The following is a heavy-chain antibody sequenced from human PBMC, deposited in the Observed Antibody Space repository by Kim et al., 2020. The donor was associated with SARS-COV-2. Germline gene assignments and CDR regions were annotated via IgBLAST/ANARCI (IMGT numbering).Heavy chain of an antibody. CDR3: ARAAVDIVVVVAASNWFDP. CDR2: INPSGGST. CDR1: GYTFTSYY. V-gene: IGHV1-46*01. D-gene: IGHD2-15*01. J-gene: IGHJ5*02. Sequence: ASVKVSCKASGYTFTSYYMHWVRQAPGQGLEWMGIINPSGGSTSYAQKFQGRVTMTRDTSTSTVYMELSSLRSEYTAVYYCARAAVDIVVVVAASNWFDPWGQGTLVTVSS.